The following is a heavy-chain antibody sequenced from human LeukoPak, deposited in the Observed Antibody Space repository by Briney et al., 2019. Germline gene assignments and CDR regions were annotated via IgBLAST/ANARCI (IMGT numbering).Heavy chain of an antibody. CDR3: ARVHTRRGYSYGPADY. Sequence: SVKVSCKASGGTFSSYAISWVRQAPGQGLEWMGGIIPIFGTANYAQKFQGRVTITTDKSTSTAYMELSSLRSEDTAVYYCARVHTRRGYSYGPADYWGQGTLVTVSS. CDR1: GGTFSSYA. V-gene: IGHV1-69*05. CDR2: IIPIFGTA. D-gene: IGHD5-18*01. J-gene: IGHJ4*02.